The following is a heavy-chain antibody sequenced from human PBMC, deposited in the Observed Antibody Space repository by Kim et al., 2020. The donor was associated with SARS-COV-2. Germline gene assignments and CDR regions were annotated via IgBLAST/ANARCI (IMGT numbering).Heavy chain of an antibody. J-gene: IGHJ4*02. CDR3: ARVPWLVPRIDY. CDR2: IKQDGSEK. V-gene: IGHV3-7*03. Sequence: GGSLRLSCAASGFTFTSYWMSWVRQAPGTGLEWVANIKQDGSEKYYVDSVKGRFTISRDNAKNSLYLQMNSLRAEDTAVYYCARVPWLVPRIDYWGQGTLVTVSS. D-gene: IGHD6-19*01. CDR1: GFTFTSYW.